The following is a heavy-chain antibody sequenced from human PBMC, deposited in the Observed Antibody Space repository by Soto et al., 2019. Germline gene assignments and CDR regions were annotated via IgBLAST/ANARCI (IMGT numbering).Heavy chain of an antibody. D-gene: IGHD1-1*01. CDR3: ARGSWDDVSGHYYMDV. CDR1: GDSVSSNSAA. Sequence: SQTLSLTCAISGDSVSSNSAAWNWIRQSPSRGLKWLGRTYYRSKWYNDYAASVKSRITVSPDTSKNQFSLQLTSVTPEDTAVYYCARGSWDDVSGHYYMDVWDKGTTVTVSS. CDR2: TYYRSKWYN. J-gene: IGHJ6*03. V-gene: IGHV6-1*01.